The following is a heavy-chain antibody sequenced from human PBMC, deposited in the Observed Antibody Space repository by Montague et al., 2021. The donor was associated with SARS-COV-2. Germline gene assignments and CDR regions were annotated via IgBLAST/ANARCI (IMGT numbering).Heavy chain of an antibody. D-gene: IGHD1-26*01. Sequence: SETLSLTCTVSGDSVSHDFWTWIRQPPGKGLEWIGYVYYSRSSSYNPSXXGRVSIAVDTSKNQFSLRLSTVTAAGTAIYYCVRDPAPSGSGTFYDYWGQGTLVAVSS. J-gene: IGHJ4*02. CDR3: VRDPAPSGSGTFYDY. V-gene: IGHV4-59*02. CDR2: VYYSRSS. CDR1: GDSVSHDF.